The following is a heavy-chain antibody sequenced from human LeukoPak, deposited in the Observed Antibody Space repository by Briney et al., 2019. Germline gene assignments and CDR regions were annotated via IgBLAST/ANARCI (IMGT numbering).Heavy chain of an antibody. CDR2: ISSNGGST. D-gene: IGHD5-18*01. CDR3: ARVVTAMVTGYYYYYMDV. V-gene: IGHV3-64*01. Sequence: GGSLRLSCAASGFTFAGFGMSWVRQPPGKGLEYVSAISSNGGSTYYANSVKGRFTISRDNSKNTLYLQMGSLRAEDMAVYYCARVVTAMVTGYYYYYMDVWGKGTTVTVSS. CDR1: GFTFAGFG. J-gene: IGHJ6*03.